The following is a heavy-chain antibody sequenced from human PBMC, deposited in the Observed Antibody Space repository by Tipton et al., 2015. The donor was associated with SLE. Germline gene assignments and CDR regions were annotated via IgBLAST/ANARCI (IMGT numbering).Heavy chain of an antibody. CDR3: ARFDYSNWDDY. V-gene: IGHV4-38-2*01. CDR2: IYRSGTA. CDR1: SYSIYNGFY. Sequence: TLSLTCSVSSYSIYNGFYWGWIRQSPGKGLEWIGSIYRSGTAYYNPSLKSRVTMSVDTSRNQFSLKLTSVTAADTAVYFCARFDYSNWDDYWGQGTLVTVSS. J-gene: IGHJ4*02. D-gene: IGHD4-11*01.